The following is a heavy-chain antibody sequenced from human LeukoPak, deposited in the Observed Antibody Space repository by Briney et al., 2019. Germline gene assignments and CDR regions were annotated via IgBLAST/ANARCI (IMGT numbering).Heavy chain of an antibody. J-gene: IGHJ4*02. CDR3: ARVVGYSSSWYGHLDY. D-gene: IGHD6-13*01. CDR1: GFSFSDYA. V-gene: IGHV3-30*02. Sequence: PGGSLRLSCAASGFSFSDYAMHWVRQAPGKGLEWVAFIRYDGSYEYYADSVKGRFTVSRDNSKNTLYLQMNTLRVEDTAVYYCARVVGYSSSWYGHLDYWGQGTLVTVSS. CDR2: IRYDGSYE.